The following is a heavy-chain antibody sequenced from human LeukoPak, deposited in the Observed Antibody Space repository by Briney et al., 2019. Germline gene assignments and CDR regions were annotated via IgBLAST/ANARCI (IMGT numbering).Heavy chain of an antibody. Sequence: ASVKVSCKASGYTFTSYYMHWVRQAPGQGLEWMGIINPSGGSTSYAQKFQGRVTMTRDMSTSTVYMELSSLRSEDTAVYYCASSGVLLWFGDLHDLRPNDYWGQGTLVTVSS. CDR1: GYTFTSYY. V-gene: IGHV1-46*01. D-gene: IGHD3-10*01. CDR3: ASSGVLLWFGDLHDLRPNDY. J-gene: IGHJ4*02. CDR2: INPSGGST.